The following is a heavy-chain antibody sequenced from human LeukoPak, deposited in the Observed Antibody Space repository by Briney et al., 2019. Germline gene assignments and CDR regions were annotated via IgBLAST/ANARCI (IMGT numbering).Heavy chain of an antibody. CDR1: GGTFSSYA. CDR3: ARVEGPSIFGVVDY. CDR2: IIPIFGTA. D-gene: IGHD3-3*02. V-gene: IGHV1-69*06. Sequence: ASVKVSCKASGGTFSSYAISWVRQAPGQGLEWMGGIIPIFGTANYAQKFQGRVTITADKSTSTAYMEVRNLRSDDTAVYYCARVEGPSIFGVVDYWGQGTLVTVSS. J-gene: IGHJ4*02.